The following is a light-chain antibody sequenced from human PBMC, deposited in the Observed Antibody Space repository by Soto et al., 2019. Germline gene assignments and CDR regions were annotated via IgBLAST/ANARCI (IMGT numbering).Light chain of an antibody. J-gene: IGKJ5*01. Sequence: EIMRTQSPVTLSVSPGERATLSCRASQSVSNNLAWYQQKPGQAPRLLIYYASTRATGIPARFSGSGSGTEFTLPISSLLAEDFALYYCQQYNDWPPITFGQGTRLEI. CDR3: QQYNDWPPIT. V-gene: IGKV3-15*01. CDR2: YAS. CDR1: QSVSNN.